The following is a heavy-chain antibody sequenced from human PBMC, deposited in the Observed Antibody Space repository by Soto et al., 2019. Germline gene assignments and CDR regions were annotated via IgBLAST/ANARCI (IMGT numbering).Heavy chain of an antibody. CDR1: GFSFSSYA. J-gene: IGHJ3*02. D-gene: IGHD5-12*01. CDR2: IRGSGGSI. Sequence: EVEMLESGGGLVQPGGSLRLSCAASGFSFSSYALSWVRQAPGKGLEWVSGIRGSGGSIDYIDSVKGRFTISRDNSTNTLYLQRNSLRAEDTAVYHCAKTSRPQKWRAAFDSWGHGTMVTVSS. CDR3: AKTSRPQKWRAAFDS. V-gene: IGHV3-23*01.